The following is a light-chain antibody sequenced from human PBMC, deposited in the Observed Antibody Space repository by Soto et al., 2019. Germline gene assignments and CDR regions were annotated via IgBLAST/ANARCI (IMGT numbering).Light chain of an antibody. CDR2: GAS. CDR3: QQYNNWPPIT. V-gene: IGKV3D-15*01. Sequence: EVVLTQSPATLSLSPGERATLSCRASQNVNSYLDWYQQKPGQAPRLLIYGASNRATGIPARFSGSGSGTEFTLTISSLQSEDFAVYYCQQYNNWPPITFGQGTRLEIK. J-gene: IGKJ5*01. CDR1: QNVNSY.